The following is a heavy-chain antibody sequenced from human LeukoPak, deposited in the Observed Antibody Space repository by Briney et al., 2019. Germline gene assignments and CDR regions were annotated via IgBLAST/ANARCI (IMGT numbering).Heavy chain of an antibody. CDR3: AKGRGYCTGGSSYSDY. CDR1: GFTFSNYA. CDR2: ISGSDGST. V-gene: IGHV3-23*01. Sequence: PGGSLRLSCTASGFTFSNYAMSWVRQAPGKGLEWVSTISGSDGSTYYADSVKGRFTISRDNSKNTLYLQMNSLRVEDTAIYYCAKGRGYCTGGSSYSDYWAQGPLVTVS. J-gene: IGHJ4*02. D-gene: IGHD2-15*01.